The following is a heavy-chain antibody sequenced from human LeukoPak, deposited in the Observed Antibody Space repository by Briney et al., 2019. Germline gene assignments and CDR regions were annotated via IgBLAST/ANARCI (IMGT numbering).Heavy chain of an antibody. CDR1: GGTFSSYA. V-gene: IGHV1-69*05. J-gene: IGHJ4*02. CDR2: IIPIFGTA. CDR3: ARLCGGDCPDDY. D-gene: IGHD2-21*02. Sequence: SVRVSCKASGGTFSSYAISWVRQAPGQGLEWMGGIIPIFGTANYAQKFQGRVTITTDESTSTAYMELSSLRSEDTAVYYCARLCGGDCPDDYWGQGTLVTVSS.